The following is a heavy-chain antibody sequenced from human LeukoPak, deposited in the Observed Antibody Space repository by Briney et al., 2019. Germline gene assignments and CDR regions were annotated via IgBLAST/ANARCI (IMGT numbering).Heavy chain of an antibody. CDR2: IYYSGSP. D-gene: IGHD3-3*01. V-gene: IGHV4-59*11. J-gene: IGHJ5*02. CDR3: ARVPLYYDFWSGYYWWFDP. Sequence: TSETLSLTCTVSGGSLGSHYWSWIREPPGKGLEWFGHIYYSGSPHYNPSLKSRVLISVDTPKIQISLKLSSVTAADTAVYYCARVPLYYDFWSGYYWWFDPWGQGTLVTVSS. CDR1: GGSLGSHY.